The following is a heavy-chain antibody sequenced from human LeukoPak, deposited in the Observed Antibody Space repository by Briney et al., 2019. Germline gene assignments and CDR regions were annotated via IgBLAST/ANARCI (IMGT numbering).Heavy chain of an antibody. J-gene: IGHJ5*02. V-gene: IGHV5-10-1*01. CDR1: GYSFTSSW. CDR2: IDPSDSYT. CDR3: ARQPEGTWFDP. Sequence: GESLQISCKGSGYSFTSSWISWVRQMPGKGLEWMGRIDPSDSYTNYSPSFQGHVTISADKSISTAHLQWSSLKASDTAMYYCARQPEGTWFDPLGPGNPGHRLL. D-gene: IGHD1-1*01.